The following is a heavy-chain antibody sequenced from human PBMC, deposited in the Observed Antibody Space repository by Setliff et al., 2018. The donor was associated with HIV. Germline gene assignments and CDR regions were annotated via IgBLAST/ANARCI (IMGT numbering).Heavy chain of an antibody. Sequence: ASVKVSCKASGYTFTSYTMHWVRQAPGQRLEWMGWINAGNGNTRYSQKFQGRATMSRDTSASRAYMELSSLRSEDTAVYYCARDEYAFDFWGQGTLVTVSS. CDR3: ARDEYAFDF. D-gene: IGHD2-2*01. V-gene: IGHV1-3*01. CDR2: INAGNGNT. CDR1: GYTFTSYT. J-gene: IGHJ4*02.